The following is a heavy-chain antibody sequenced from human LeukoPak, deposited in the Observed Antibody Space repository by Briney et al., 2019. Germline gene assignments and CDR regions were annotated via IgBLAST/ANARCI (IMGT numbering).Heavy chain of an antibody. J-gene: IGHJ5*02. V-gene: IGHV3-21*01. D-gene: IGHD3-16*01. CDR1: GLNFGSYA. CDR2: ISSGSSFI. CDR3: ARDQGGERWFDP. Sequence: GGSLRLSCAASGLNFGSYAMNWVCQAPGKGLEWVSSISSGSSFIYYADSVKGRFTISRDNAKNSLYLQMSSLRAEDTAIYYCARDQGGERWFDPWGQGTLVTVSS.